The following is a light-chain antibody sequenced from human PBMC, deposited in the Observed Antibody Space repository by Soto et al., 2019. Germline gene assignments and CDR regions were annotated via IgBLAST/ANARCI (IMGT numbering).Light chain of an antibody. CDR2: AAS. CDR1: QNIPGY. CDR3: LQTYSAPRT. J-gene: IGKJ1*01. V-gene: IGKV1-39*01. Sequence: DTQMTQSPSSLSASVGDRVTITCRASQNIPGYLNWFQQKPGKAPKLLIYAASRLLSGVPSRFSGSESGTDFTLTISSLQPEDFATYYCLQTYSAPRTFGQGTKVEIK.